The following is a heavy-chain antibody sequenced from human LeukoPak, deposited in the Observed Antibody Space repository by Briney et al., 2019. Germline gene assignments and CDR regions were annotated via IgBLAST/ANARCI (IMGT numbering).Heavy chain of an antibody. CDR3: ARAHPQWLGTYYYYMDV. Sequence: PGGSLRLSCAASGFTFSSYAMSWVRQAPGKGLEWVSAISGSGGSTYYADSVRGRFTISRDNSKNTLYLQMNSLRAEDTAVYYCARAHPQWLGTYYYYMDVWGKGTTVTVSS. V-gene: IGHV3-23*01. J-gene: IGHJ6*03. CDR2: ISGSGGST. CDR1: GFTFSSYA. D-gene: IGHD6-19*01.